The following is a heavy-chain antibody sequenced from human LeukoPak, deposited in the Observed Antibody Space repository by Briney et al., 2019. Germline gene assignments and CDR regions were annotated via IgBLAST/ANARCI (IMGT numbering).Heavy chain of an antibody. Sequence: SGGSLRLSCAASGFDLTTYAMTWARQAPAKGLEWVSSIRIGGGGTYYADSVKGRFTISRDNSENTLHLQMNNLRVEDTARNFCARCMVLSQGWCNWFDPWGQGTLVTVSS. CDR3: ARCMVLSQGWCNWFDP. D-gene: IGHD6-13*01. CDR2: IRIGGGGT. CDR1: GFDLTTYA. V-gene: IGHV3-23*01. J-gene: IGHJ5*02.